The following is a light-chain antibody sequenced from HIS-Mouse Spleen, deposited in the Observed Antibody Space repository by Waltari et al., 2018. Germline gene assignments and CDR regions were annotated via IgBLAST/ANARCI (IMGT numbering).Light chain of an antibody. J-gene: IGLJ2*01. Sequence: SYELTQPPSVSVSPGQPARITSSGDALPKTYAYLYQRKSGQAPVLGMYEDSKRPSGIPERFSGASSGQMETLPIRGAQVEEEAEYYCYSTDSSGNHRVFGGGTKLTVL. CDR2: EDS. CDR3: YSTDSSGNHRV. V-gene: IGLV3-10*01. CDR1: ALPKTY.